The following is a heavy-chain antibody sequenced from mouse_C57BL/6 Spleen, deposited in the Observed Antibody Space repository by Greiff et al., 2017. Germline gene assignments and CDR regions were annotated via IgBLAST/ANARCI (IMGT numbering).Heavy chain of an antibody. D-gene: IGHD1-1*01. V-gene: IGHV1-18*01. CDR2: INPNNGGT. CDR3: ARKVRLRGWYFDV. CDR1: GYTFTDYN. J-gene: IGHJ1*03. Sequence: EVQLQQSGPELVKPGASVKIPCKASGYTFTDYNMDWVKQSHGKSLEWIGDINPNNGGTIYNQKFKGKATLTVAKSSSTAYMELRILTAEDTAVYYGARKVRLRGWYFDVWGTGTTVTVSS.